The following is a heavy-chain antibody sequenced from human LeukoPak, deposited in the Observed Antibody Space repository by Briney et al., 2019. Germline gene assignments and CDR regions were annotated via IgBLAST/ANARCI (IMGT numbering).Heavy chain of an antibody. CDR2: ISGSGGST. CDR3: AKSKYSSSWFGEYYFDY. D-gene: IGHD6-13*01. CDR1: GFTFSSYA. V-gene: IGHV3-23*01. J-gene: IGHJ4*02. Sequence: GGSLRLSCAASGFTFSSYAMSWVRQARGKTLEWVSSISGSGGSTYYADSVKGRFTISRDNSKNTLYLQMNSLRAEDTAVYYCAKSKYSSSWFGEYYFDYWGQGTLVTVSS.